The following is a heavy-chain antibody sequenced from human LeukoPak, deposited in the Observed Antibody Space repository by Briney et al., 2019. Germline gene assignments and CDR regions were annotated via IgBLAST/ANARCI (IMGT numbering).Heavy chain of an antibody. Sequence: ASVKLTCEASGYTFNTYYIHWVRQAPGQGLEWLAIINPSDGWTNYAQTFKGRVAVTGDTSTSTVYMDLSRLRSDDTAVYYCARDDTIAEGIGFEYWGQGTLVTVSP. CDR3: ARDDTIAEGIGFEY. D-gene: IGHD1-26*01. CDR2: INPSDGWT. J-gene: IGHJ4*02. CDR1: GYTFNTYY. V-gene: IGHV1-46*02.